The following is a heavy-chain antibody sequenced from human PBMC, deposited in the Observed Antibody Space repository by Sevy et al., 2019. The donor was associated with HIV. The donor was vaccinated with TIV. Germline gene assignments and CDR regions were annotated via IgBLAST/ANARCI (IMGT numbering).Heavy chain of an antibody. D-gene: IGHD2-15*01. CDR2: INPYSGGT. Sequence: ASVKVSCNTSGYSFTGFYIHCVRQAPGQGLEWMGWINPYSGGTYYTQNFQGRVTMTRDTSISTAYMELSRLRSDDTAMYYCARLAARWGQGTRVTVSS. V-gene: IGHV1-2*02. CDR1: GYSFTGFY. CDR3: ARLAAR. J-gene: IGHJ4*02.